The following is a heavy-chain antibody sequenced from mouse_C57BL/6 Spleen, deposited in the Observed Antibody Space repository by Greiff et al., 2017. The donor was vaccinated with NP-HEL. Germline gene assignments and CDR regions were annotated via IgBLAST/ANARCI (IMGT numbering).Heavy chain of an antibody. D-gene: IGHD2-5*01. J-gene: IGHJ1*03. CDR3: ARYSNEDWYFDV. V-gene: IGHV1-80*01. CDR1: GYAFSSYW. Sequence: QVQLQQSGAELVKPGASVKISCKASGYAFSSYWMNWVKQRPGKGLEWIGQIYPGDGDTNYNGKFKGKATLTADKSSSTAYMQLSSLTSEDSAVYFCARYSNEDWYFDVWGTGTTVTVSS. CDR2: IYPGDGDT.